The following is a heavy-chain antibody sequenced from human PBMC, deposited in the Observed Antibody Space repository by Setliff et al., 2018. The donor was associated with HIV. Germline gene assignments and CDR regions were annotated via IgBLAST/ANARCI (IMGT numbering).Heavy chain of an antibody. Sequence: SETLSLTCTVSSYSVTSGYYWAWIRQPPGQGLEWIGYVHHSGSTKYNASLRSRVTMSVDTSKNLFSLTLRSVTAADTAVYYCASAGPYCGDDCPYNWLTPWGQGTLVTVAS. CDR1: SYSVTSGYY. CDR2: VHHSGST. J-gene: IGHJ5*02. CDR3: ASAGPYCGDDCPYNWLTP. V-gene: IGHV4-38-2*02. D-gene: IGHD2-21*02.